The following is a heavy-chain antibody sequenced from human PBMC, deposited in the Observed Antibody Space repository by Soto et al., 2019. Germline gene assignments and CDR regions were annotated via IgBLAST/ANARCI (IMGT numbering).Heavy chain of an antibody. CDR3: ARHPYSSGWSRDWFDP. CDR1: GGSISSFSYY. J-gene: IGHJ5*02. D-gene: IGHD6-19*01. V-gene: IGHV4-39*01. Sequence: SETLSLTCTVSGGSISSFSYYWGWIRQPPGKGLEWIGSIYYSGNTYYNPSLMSRVTISVDTSKNQFSLKLTSVTAADTAFYYCARHPYSSGWSRDWFDPWGQGTLVTVSS. CDR2: IYYSGNT.